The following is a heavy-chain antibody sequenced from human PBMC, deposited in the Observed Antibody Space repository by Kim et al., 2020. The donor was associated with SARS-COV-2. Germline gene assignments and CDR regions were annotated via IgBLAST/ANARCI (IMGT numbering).Heavy chain of an antibody. CDR2: IYSSGST. D-gene: IGHD3-3*01. V-gene: IGHV4-4*07. J-gene: IGHJ4*02. CDR1: GGPISNYY. Sequence: SETLSLTCTVSGGPISNYYWSWIRQPAGKGLEWIGRIYSSGSTHYNPSLKSRVTMSVDTSKNQFSLKLSSVSAADTAVYYCAREEWLLSWGGGFDYWGQGSLVTVSS. CDR3: AREEWLLSWGGGFDY.